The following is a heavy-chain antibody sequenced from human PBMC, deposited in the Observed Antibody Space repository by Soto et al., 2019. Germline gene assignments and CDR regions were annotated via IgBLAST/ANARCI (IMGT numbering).Heavy chain of an antibody. Sequence: EVQLVESGGVVVQPGGSLRLSCAASGFTFDDYTMHWVRQAPGKGLEWVSLISWDGGSTYYADSVKGRFTISRDNSKNSPYLQMNSLRTEDTALYYCAIPAYDSFNYGMDVWGQGTTVTVSS. CDR1: GFTFDDYT. D-gene: IGHD3-22*01. CDR3: AIPAYDSFNYGMDV. J-gene: IGHJ6*02. CDR2: ISWDGGST. V-gene: IGHV3-43*01.